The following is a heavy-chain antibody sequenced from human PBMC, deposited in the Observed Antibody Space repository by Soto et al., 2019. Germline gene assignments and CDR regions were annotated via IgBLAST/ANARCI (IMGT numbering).Heavy chain of an antibody. Sequence: SETLSLTCTVSGGSICSGGYYWSWIREHPGKGLEWIGYIYYSGSTYYNPSLKSRVTISVDTSKNQFSLKLSSVTAADTAVYYCARVLYATMYYFDYCGQGTLGTVSS. J-gene: IGHJ4*02. D-gene: IGHD4-17*01. V-gene: IGHV4-31*03. CDR3: ARVLYATMYYFDY. CDR2: IYYSGST. CDR1: GGSICSGGYY.